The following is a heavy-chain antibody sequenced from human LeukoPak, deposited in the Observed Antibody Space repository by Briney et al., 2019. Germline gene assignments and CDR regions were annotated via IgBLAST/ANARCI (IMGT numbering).Heavy chain of an antibody. Sequence: RASVKVSCKASGYTFTGYYMHWVRQAPGQGLEWMGWINPNSGGTNYAQKFQGRVTMTRDTSISTAYMELSRLRSDDTAVYYCARDLYYDFWSGYSYDAFDIWGQGTMVTVSS. V-gene: IGHV1-2*02. D-gene: IGHD3-3*01. CDR2: INPNSGGT. CDR3: ARDLYYDFWSGYSYDAFDI. J-gene: IGHJ3*02. CDR1: GYTFTGYY.